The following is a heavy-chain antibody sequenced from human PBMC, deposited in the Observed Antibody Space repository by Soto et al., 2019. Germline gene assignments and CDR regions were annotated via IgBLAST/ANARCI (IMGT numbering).Heavy chain of an antibody. Sequence: EVQLVESGGGLVKPGGSLRLSCVASELTLSNAWMSWVRQAPGKGLEWVGRIKSKTEGGTPDYAAPVKGRFTLSRDDSKNTLYLQMNSLXXXXXXXXXXXXLXXXXSYSPYWGQGTLVTVXS. J-gene: IGHJ4*02. CDR1: ELTLSNAW. CDR2: IKSKTEGGTP. V-gene: IGHV3-15*01. D-gene: IGHD1-26*01. CDR3: XXLXXXXSYSPY.